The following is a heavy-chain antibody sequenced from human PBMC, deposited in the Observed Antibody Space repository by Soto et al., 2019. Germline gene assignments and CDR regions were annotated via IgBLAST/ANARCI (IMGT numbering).Heavy chain of an antibody. V-gene: IGHV6-1*01. Sequence: SQTLSLTCVISGYSVSSNSAAWNWIRESPSRGLECLGRTYYRSKWYNDFAVSVKSRITINPDTSKNQFSLQLNSVTPEDTAVYYCARHQASLYSYGYDSFYFEYWGQGTLVTLSS. CDR2: TYYRSKWYN. D-gene: IGHD5-18*01. CDR3: ARHQASLYSYGYDSFYFEY. J-gene: IGHJ4*02. CDR1: GYSVSSNSAA.